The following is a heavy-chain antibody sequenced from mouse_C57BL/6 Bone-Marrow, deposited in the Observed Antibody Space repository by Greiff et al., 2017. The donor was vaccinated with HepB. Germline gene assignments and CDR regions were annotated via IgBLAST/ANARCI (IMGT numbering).Heavy chain of an antibody. CDR2: INPSTGGT. CDR3: ARGREFITTVWWYFDV. J-gene: IGHJ1*03. D-gene: IGHD1-1*01. V-gene: IGHV1-42*01. CDR1: GYSFTGYY. Sequence: VQLKESGPELVKPGASVKISCKASGYSFTGYYMNWVKQSPEKSLEWIGEINPSTGGTTYNQKFKAKATLTVDKSSSTAYMQLKSLTSEDSAVYYCARGREFITTVWWYFDVWGTGTTVTVSS.